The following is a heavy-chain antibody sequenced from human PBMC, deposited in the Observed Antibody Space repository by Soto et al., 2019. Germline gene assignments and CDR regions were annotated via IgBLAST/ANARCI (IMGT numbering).Heavy chain of an antibody. J-gene: IGHJ6*02. Sequence: QVQLVESGGGVVQPGRSLRLSCAASGFTFNSYGMHWVRQAPGKGLEWVAVISYDGSLKYHADSVKGRFTISRDNSKNTLYLKMNSLRAEDTAAYYCAKESCSRTTCYAGENGMDVWGQGTTVTVSS. D-gene: IGHD2-2*01. CDR1: GFTFNSYG. CDR2: ISYDGSLK. V-gene: IGHV3-30*18. CDR3: AKESCSRTTCYAGENGMDV.